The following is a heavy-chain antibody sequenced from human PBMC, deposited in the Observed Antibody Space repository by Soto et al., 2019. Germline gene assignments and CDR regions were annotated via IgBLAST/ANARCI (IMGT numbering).Heavy chain of an antibody. CDR2: IDPSDSYT. V-gene: IGHV5-10-1*01. CDR3: ARHGITIFGVVYYGMYV. D-gene: IGHD3-3*01. J-gene: IGHJ6*02. CDR1: GYSFPSYW. Sequence: GESLKISCKGSGYSFPSYWISWVRQMPGKGLEWMGRIDPSDSYTNYSPSFQGHVTISAYKSISTAYLQWSSLKASDTAMYYCARHGITIFGVVYYGMYVWGQGTTVTVSS.